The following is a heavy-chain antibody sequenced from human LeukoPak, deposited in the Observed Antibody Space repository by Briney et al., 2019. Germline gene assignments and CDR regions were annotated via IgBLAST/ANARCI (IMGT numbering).Heavy chain of an antibody. J-gene: IGHJ3*02. Sequence: GWSLRLSCAASGFAFSSYSMNWVRQAPGKGLEWVSSISSSGSSIYYVDSVKGRFTISRDNAKNSLYLQMNSLRAEDTAVYYCARPMITVTTFDAFDIWGQGTMVTVSS. CDR3: ARPMITVTTFDAFDI. D-gene: IGHD4-17*01. CDR2: ISSSGSSI. V-gene: IGHV3-21*01. CDR1: GFAFSSYS.